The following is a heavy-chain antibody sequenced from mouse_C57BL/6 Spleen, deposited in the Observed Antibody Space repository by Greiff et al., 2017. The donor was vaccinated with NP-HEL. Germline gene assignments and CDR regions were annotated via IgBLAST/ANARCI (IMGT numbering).Heavy chain of an antibody. V-gene: IGHV3-6*01. J-gene: IGHJ4*01. CDR2: ISYDGSN. Sequence: EVKLAESGPGLVKPSQSLSLTCSVTGYSITSGYYWNWIRQFPGNKLEWMGYISYDGSNNYNPSLKNRISITRDTSKNQFFLKLNSVTTEDTATYDCARDLNPYAMDYWGQGTSVTVSS. CDR3: ARDLNPYAMDY. CDR1: GYSITSGYY.